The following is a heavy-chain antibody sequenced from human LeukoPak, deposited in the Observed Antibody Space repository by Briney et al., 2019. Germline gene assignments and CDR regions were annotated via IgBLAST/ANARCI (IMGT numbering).Heavy chain of an antibody. V-gene: IGHV3-23*01. J-gene: IGHJ1*01. Sequence: GGTLRLSCAASGFTFSTYGMSWVRQAPGKGLEWVSAVSSTGGTTYYADSVKGRFTISRDNSKNTLYLQMNSLRAEDTAVYYCAKDLLAYCGGDCYAQHWGQGTLVTVSS. CDR2: VSSTGGTT. CDR1: GFTFSTYG. D-gene: IGHD2-21*02. CDR3: AKDLLAYCGGDCYAQH.